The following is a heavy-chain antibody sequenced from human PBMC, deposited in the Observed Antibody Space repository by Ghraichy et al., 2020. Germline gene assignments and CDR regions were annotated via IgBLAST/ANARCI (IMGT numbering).Heavy chain of an antibody. CDR2: IYTSGST. Sequence: SETLSLTCSVSGDSISSYYWSWVRQPAGKGLEWIGRIYTSGSTNYNPSLKSRVTMSLDTSKNQFSLRLSSVTAADTAVYYCARDGAPNYSLLTDAFDVWGQGTMVTVSS. D-gene: IGHD3-9*01. CDR3: ARDGAPNYSLLTDAFDV. CDR1: GDSISSYY. V-gene: IGHV4-4*07. J-gene: IGHJ3*01.